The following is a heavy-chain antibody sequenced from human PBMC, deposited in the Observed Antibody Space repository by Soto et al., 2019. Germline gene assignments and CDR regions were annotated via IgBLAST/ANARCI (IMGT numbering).Heavy chain of an antibody. CDR3: ARGITLPTPLDY. D-gene: IGHD1-20*01. CDR2: INAGNGNT. J-gene: IGHJ4*02. CDR1: GYTFTSYA. V-gene: IGHV1-3*01. Sequence: ASVKVSCKASGYTFTSYAMHWVRQAPGQRLEWMGWINAGNGNTKYSQKFQGRVTITRDTSASTAYIGLSSLRSEDTAVYYCARGITLPTPLDYWGQGTLVTVSS.